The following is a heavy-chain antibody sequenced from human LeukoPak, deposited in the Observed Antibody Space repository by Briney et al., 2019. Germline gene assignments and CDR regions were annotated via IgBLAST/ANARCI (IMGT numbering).Heavy chain of an antibody. D-gene: IGHD1/OR15-1a*01. CDR2: IKEDGSQI. Sequence: GGSLRLSCVASRFTLRDYWMTWVRQAPGKGLEWVANIKEDGSQINHVDSVKGRFTISRDNAKNSLYLQMNSLRVEDTAVYYCAKHKIAWRTFDCWGQGTLVTVSS. CDR3: AKHKIAWRTFDC. J-gene: IGHJ4*02. V-gene: IGHV3-7*01. CDR1: RFTLRDYW.